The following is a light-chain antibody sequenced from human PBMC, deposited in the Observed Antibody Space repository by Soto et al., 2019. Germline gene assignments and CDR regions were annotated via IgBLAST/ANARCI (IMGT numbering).Light chain of an antibody. CDR2: DAS. J-gene: IGKJ4*01. V-gene: IGKV3-15*01. Sequence: EIVMTQSPATLSVSPGERATLSCRASHSVSTRLAWYQQKPGQAPRLLIYDASTRATGLPARLSGSGSGTDFTLTISSLQSEDFAVYYCQHYTNWPLTFGGGTKVEIK. CDR1: HSVSTR. CDR3: QHYTNWPLT.